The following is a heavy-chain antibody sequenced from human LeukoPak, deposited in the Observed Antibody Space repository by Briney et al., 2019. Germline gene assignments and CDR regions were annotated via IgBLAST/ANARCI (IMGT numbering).Heavy chain of an antibody. D-gene: IGHD2-8*01. CDR3: ARVSDRYCTNGVCSYFDY. J-gene: IGHJ4*02. CDR1: GFTFSSYS. CDR2: ISSSSSYI. V-gene: IGHV3-21*01. Sequence: GGSLRLSCAASGFTFSSYSMNWGRQAPGKGLEWVSSISSSSSYIYYADSVKGRFTISRDNAKNSLYLQMNSLRAEDTAVYYCARVSDRYCTNGVCSYFDYWGQGTLVTVSS.